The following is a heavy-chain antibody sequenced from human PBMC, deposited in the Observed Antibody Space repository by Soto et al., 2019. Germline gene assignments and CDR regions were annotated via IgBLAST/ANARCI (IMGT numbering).Heavy chain of an antibody. J-gene: IGHJ4*01. D-gene: IGHD2-2*01. CDR1: GFTFSNYA. CDR2: ITSDGDRT. Sequence: SGGSLRLSCSVSGFTFSNYAMHWVRQAPGKGLEYVSGITSDGDRTWHADSVKDRFTISRDNSKNTLYLQMSGLRVEDTAIYYCVKGNQLLRYYFEFWGPGTLVTVYS. CDR3: VKGNQLLRYYFEF. V-gene: IGHV3-64D*06.